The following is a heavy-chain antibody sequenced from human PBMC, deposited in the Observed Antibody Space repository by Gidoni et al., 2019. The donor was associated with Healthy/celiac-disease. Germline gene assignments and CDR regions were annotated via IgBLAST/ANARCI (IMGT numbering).Heavy chain of an antibody. CDR2: IYHGGTT. CDR1: GGPISSSNW. CDR3: ARGGGYYDFWSGYFPFDY. D-gene: IGHD3-3*01. J-gene: IGHJ4*02. Sequence: QVQLQESGPGLVKPSGTLSLPCPVSGGPISSSNWWSWVRQPPGKGLEWIGEIYHGGTTNYNPSLKSRVTISVDKSKNQFSLKLSSVTAADTAVYYCARGGGYYDFWSGYFPFDYWGQGTLVTVSS. V-gene: IGHV4-4*02.